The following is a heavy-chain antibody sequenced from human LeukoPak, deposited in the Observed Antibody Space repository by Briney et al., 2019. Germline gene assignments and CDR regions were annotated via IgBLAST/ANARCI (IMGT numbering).Heavy chain of an antibody. D-gene: IGHD5-18*01. V-gene: IGHV4-30-2*01. Sequence: SQTLSLTCAVSGGSISSGGYSWSRIRQPPGKGLEWIGYIYHSGSTYYNPSLKSRVTISVDRSKNQFSLKLSSVTAADTAVYYCARAQQLWYTTDYFDYWGQGTLVTVSS. CDR3: ARAQQLWYTTDYFDY. CDR2: IYHSGST. CDR1: GGSISSGGYS. J-gene: IGHJ4*02.